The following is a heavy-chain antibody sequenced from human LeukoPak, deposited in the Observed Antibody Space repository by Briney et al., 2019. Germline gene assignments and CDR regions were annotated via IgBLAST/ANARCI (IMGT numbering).Heavy chain of an antibody. CDR2: ISSSGSTI. J-gene: IGHJ4*02. D-gene: IGHD3-3*01. Sequence: GGSLRLSCAASGFTFSDYYMSWIRQAPGKGLEWVSYISSSGSTIYYADSVKGRFTISRDNAKNSLYLQMNSLRDEDTAVYYCAAEYYDFWSGYYDPDYWGQGTLVTVSS. CDR1: GFTFSDYY. CDR3: AAEYYDFWSGYYDPDY. V-gene: IGHV3-11*01.